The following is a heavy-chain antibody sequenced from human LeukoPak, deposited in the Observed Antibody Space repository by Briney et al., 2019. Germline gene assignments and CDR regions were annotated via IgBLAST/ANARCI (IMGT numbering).Heavy chain of an antibody. CDR2: IYTSGST. D-gene: IGHD6-13*01. CDR1: GSSISSGSYY. V-gene: IGHV4-61*02. Sequence: SETLSLTCTVSGSSISSGSYYWSWIRQPAGKGLEWIGRIYTSGSTNYNPSLKSRVTISVDTSKNQFSLKLSSVTAADTAVYYCASEKRQLNYFDYWGQGTLVTVSS. J-gene: IGHJ4*02. CDR3: ASEKRQLNYFDY.